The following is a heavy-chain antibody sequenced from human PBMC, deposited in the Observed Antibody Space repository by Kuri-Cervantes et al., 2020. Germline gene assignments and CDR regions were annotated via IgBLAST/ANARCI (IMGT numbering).Heavy chain of an antibody. Sequence: SETLSRTCTVSGGSVSSGSYYWSWIRQPPGKGLEWIGYIYYSGSTNYNPSLKSRVTISVDTSKNQFSLKLSSVTAADTAVYYCARSLIAAAGHMGDWGQGTLVTVSS. V-gene: IGHV4-61*01. J-gene: IGHJ4*02. CDR1: GGSVSSGSYY. CDR3: ARSLIAAAGHMGD. CDR2: IYYSGST. D-gene: IGHD6-13*01.